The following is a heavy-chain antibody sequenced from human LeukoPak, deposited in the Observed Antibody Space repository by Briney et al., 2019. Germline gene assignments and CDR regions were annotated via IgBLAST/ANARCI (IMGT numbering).Heavy chain of an antibody. CDR2: ISSSGSTI. CDR3: ARGPQAIYYDSSGYYYY. J-gene: IGHJ4*02. D-gene: IGHD3-22*01. V-gene: IGHV3-48*03. CDR1: GFTFSSYE. Sequence: AGGSLRLSCAASGFTFSSYEMNWVRQAPGKGLEWVSYISSSGSTIYYADSEKGRFTISRDNAKNSLYLQMNSLRAEDTAVYYCARGPQAIYYDSSGYYYYWGQGTLVTVSS.